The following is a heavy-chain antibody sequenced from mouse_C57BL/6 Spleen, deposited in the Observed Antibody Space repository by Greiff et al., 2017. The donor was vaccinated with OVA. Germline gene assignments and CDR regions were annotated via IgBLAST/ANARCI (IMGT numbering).Heavy chain of an antibody. V-gene: IGHV1-80*01. CDR2: IYPGDGDT. Sequence: QVQLQQSGAELVKPGASVKISCKASGYAFSSYWMNWVKQRPGKGLEWIGQIYPGDGDTNYNGKFKGKATLTADKSSSTAYMQLSSLTSEDSAVYVCARGGAQATPWFAYWGQGTLVTVSA. CDR3: ARGGAQATPWFAY. CDR1: GYAFSSYW. D-gene: IGHD3-2*02. J-gene: IGHJ3*01.